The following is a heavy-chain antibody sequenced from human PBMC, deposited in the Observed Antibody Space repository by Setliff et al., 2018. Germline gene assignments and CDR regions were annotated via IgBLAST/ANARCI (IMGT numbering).Heavy chain of an antibody. J-gene: IGHJ6*04. CDR3: ARVASIMILVDV. CDR2: ISSSGSYI. Sequence: GGSLRLSCAASGFTFSSYSMNWVRQAPGKGLEWVSFISSSGSYIYYGDSVKGGFTISRDNAKNSLYLQMNSLRAEDTAVYYCARVASIMILVDVWGKGTTVTVSS. D-gene: IGHD3-16*01. V-gene: IGHV3-21*01. CDR1: GFTFSSYS.